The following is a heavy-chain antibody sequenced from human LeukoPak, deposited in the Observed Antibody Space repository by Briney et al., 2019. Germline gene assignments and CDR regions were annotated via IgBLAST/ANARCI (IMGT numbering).Heavy chain of an antibody. V-gene: IGHV3-48*01. D-gene: IGHD5-12*01. CDR1: GFTFSSYS. CDR3: ARGLPRGSLSY. Sequence: QPGRSLRLSCAASGFTFSSYSMNWVRQAPGKGLEWVSYVSSSSSTIYYADSVKGRFTVSRDNAKNSLYLQMNSLRAEDTAVYYCARGLPRGSLSYWGPGTLVSVSS. CDR2: VSSSSSTI. J-gene: IGHJ4*02.